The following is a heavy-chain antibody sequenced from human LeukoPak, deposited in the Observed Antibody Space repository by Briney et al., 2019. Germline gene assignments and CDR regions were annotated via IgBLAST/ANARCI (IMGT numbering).Heavy chain of an antibody. V-gene: IGHV4-34*01. Sequence: GSLRLSCAASGFTFSSYAMSWVRQPPGKGLEWIGEINHSGSTNYNPSLKSRVTISVDTSKNQFSLKLSSVTAADTAVYYCARGLPMVRGVQYYYYYYGMDVWGQGTTVTVSS. CDR1: GFTFSSYA. CDR2: INHSGST. D-gene: IGHD3-10*01. CDR3: ARGLPMVRGVQYYYYYYGMDV. J-gene: IGHJ6*02.